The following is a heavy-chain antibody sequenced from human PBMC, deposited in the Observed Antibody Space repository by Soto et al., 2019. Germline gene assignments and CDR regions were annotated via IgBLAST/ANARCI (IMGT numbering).Heavy chain of an antibody. V-gene: IGHV4-34*01. CDR1: AGSFTGYF. D-gene: IGHD3-10*01. Sequence: SEALSLPCAASAGSFTGYFCNWIRQTPGKGLEWIGELSQTDRTHYNKSLKTRVTISAETSKTHFSLNVTSVTGADSGVYYCGRGYGYGCQRGPGGLGNVSS. CDR2: LSQTDRT. J-gene: IGHJ4*02. CDR3: GRGYGYGCQ.